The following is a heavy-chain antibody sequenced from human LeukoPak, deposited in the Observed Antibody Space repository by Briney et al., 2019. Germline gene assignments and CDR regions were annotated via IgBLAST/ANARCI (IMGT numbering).Heavy chain of an antibody. J-gene: IGHJ4*02. CDR2: INPSGGST. D-gene: IGHD5-12*01. Sequence: GASVKVSCKASGYTFTSYFMHWVRQAPGQGLEWMGIINPSGGSTSYAQKFQGRVTMTRDTSTNTVYMELSSLRSEDTAVYYCARGVIVATMDNYFDYWGQGTLVTVSS. CDR1: GYTFTSYF. CDR3: ARGVIVATMDNYFDY. V-gene: IGHV1-46*01.